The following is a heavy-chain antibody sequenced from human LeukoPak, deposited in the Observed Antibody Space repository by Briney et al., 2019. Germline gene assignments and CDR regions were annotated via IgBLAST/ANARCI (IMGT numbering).Heavy chain of an antibody. Sequence: GGSLRLSCAASGYTFTSYSMNWFRQAPGKGLEWVSYISSNSSYIYYAESVKGRLTISRDNSKNSLYLQMNSLRAEDTAVYYCAIIRGCGELLNYWGQGTLVTVSS. D-gene: IGHD3-10*01. CDR3: AIIRGCGELLNY. CDR1: GYTFTSYS. V-gene: IGHV3-21*01. CDR2: ISSNSSYI. J-gene: IGHJ4*02.